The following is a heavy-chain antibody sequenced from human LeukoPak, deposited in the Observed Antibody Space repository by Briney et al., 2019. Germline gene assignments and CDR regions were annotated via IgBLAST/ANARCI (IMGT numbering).Heavy chain of an antibody. D-gene: IGHD2-2*02. Sequence: ASVTVSRKASGGTFSSYAISWVRQAPGQGLEWVGGIIPIFGTANYAQKFQGRVTITTDESTSTAYMELSSLRSEDTAVYYCARGIVVVPAAIHPNWFDPWGQGTLVTVSS. CDR1: GGTFSSYA. CDR2: IIPIFGTA. V-gene: IGHV1-69*05. CDR3: ARGIVVVPAAIHPNWFDP. J-gene: IGHJ5*02.